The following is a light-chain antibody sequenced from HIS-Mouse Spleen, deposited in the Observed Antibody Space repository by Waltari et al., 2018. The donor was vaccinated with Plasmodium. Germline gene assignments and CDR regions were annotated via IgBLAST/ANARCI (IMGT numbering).Light chain of an antibody. J-gene: IGKJ3*01. CDR1: QCVSSN. V-gene: IGKV3-15*01. CDR2: GAS. CDR3: QQYNNWSFT. Sequence: EIVMTQSPATLSVSPGERATLSCRARQCVSSNLAWYQQKPGQAPRLLIYGASTRATGIPARFSGSGSGTEFTLTISSLQSEDFAGYYCQQYNNWSFTFGPGTKVDIK.